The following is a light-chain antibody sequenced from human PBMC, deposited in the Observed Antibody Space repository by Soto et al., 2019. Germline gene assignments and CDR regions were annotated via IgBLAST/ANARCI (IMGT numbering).Light chain of an antibody. J-gene: IGLJ1*01. CDR2: DND. Sequence: QSVLTRPPSVSAAPGQKVTISCSGSSSNIGKSFVSWYQQPPATVPKLLIYDNDQRPSGIPDRFSGSKSGTSATLVITGLQTGDEADYYCGTWDRTLSVYVFGFGTKVTVL. CDR1: SSNIGKSF. CDR3: GTWDRTLSVYV. V-gene: IGLV1-51*01.